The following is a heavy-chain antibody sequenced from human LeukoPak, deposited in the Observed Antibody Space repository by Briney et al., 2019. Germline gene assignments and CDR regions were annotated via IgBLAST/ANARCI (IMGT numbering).Heavy chain of an antibody. CDR3: ARDEDYGISVNVDC. J-gene: IGHJ4*02. V-gene: IGHV1-18*01. CDR1: GYTFNTYG. D-gene: IGHD4-17*01. Sequence: ASVKVSCKASGYTFNTYGITWVRQAPGQGLEWMGWISGYNGKTKYAQKLQDRVTMTTDTSTTTAYMELRSLRSDDTAVYYCARDEDYGISVNVDCWGQGTLVTVSS. CDR2: ISGYNGKT.